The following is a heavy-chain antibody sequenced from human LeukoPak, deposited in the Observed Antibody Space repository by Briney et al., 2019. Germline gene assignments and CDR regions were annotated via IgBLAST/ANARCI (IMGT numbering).Heavy chain of an antibody. CDR3: ARGFSY. CDR2: ISSSSGI. CDR1: GGSISSYY. V-gene: IGHV3-69-1*02. Sequence: ETLSLTCTVSGGSISSYYWSWVRQAPGKGLEWVSYISSSSGIFYADSVKGRFTISRDNAKNSLYLQMNSLRAEDTAVYYCARGFSYWGQGTLVTVSS. J-gene: IGHJ4*02.